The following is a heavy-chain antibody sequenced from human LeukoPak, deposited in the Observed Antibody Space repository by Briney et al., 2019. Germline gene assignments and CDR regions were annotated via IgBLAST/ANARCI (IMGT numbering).Heavy chain of an antibody. Sequence: ASVKVSCKASGYTFTSYYMHWVRQAPGQGLEWMGIINPSGGSTSYAQKFQGRVTMTTDTSTSTAYMELRSLRSDDTAVYYCARGIGSPAWNFDYWGQGTLVTVSS. CDR1: GYTFTSYY. CDR2: INPSGGST. CDR3: ARGIGSPAWNFDY. V-gene: IGHV1-46*01. D-gene: IGHD2/OR15-2a*01. J-gene: IGHJ4*02.